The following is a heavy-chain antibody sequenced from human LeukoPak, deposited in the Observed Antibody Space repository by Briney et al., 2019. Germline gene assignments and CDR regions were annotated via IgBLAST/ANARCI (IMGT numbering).Heavy chain of an antibody. CDR1: GGSISSGSYY. J-gene: IGHJ4*02. CDR2: IYTSGST. V-gene: IGHV4-61*02. D-gene: IGHD5-24*01. CDR3: AREIVEMAALKIDY. Sequence: PSETLSLTCTVSGGSISSGSYYWSWIRQPAGKGLEWIGRIYTSGSTNYNPSLKSRVTISVDTSKNQFSLKLSSVTAADTAAYYYAREIVEMAALKIDYWGQGTLVTVSS.